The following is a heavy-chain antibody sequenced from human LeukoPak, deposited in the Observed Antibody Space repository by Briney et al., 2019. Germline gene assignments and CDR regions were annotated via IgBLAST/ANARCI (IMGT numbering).Heavy chain of an antibody. D-gene: IGHD3-16*01. J-gene: IGHJ4*02. CDR1: GFSFSDYG. CDR3: AKGKGEGWTDY. CDR2: ISYDESNK. V-gene: IGHV3-30*18. Sequence: GRSLRLSCAASGFSFSDYGMHWVRQAPGKGLEWVAVISYDESNKYYAGSVKGRFTISRDNSKNTLYLRMNSLRAEDTAVYYCAKGKGEGWTDYWGQGTLVIVSS.